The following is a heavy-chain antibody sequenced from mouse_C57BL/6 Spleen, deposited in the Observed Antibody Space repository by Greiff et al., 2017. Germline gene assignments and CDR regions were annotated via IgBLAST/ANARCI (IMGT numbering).Heavy chain of an antibody. Sequence: QVQLQQSGPELVKPGASVKISCKASGYAFSSSWMNWVKQRPGKGLEWIGRIYPGDGDTNYNGKFKGKATLTADKSSSTAYMPLSSLTSDDSAVYFCAETSGYGGAMDYWGQGTSVTVSS. CDR2: IYPGDGDT. V-gene: IGHV1-82*01. CDR1: GYAFSSSW. CDR3: AETSGYGGAMDY. D-gene: IGHD3-2*02. J-gene: IGHJ4*01.